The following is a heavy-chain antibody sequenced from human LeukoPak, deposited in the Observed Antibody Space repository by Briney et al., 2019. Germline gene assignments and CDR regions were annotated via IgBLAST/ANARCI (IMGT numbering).Heavy chain of an antibody. CDR2: IYYSGST. CDR1: GGSISSGGYS. CDR3: ARGLSNYLSYNWFDP. J-gene: IGHJ5*02. D-gene: IGHD4-11*01. V-gene: IGHV4-61*08. Sequence: SETLSLTCAVSGGSISSGGYSWSWIRQPPGKGLEWIGYIYYSGSTNYNPSLKSRVNISVDTSKNQFSLKLSSVTAADTAVYYCARGLSNYLSYNWFDPWGQGTLVTVSS.